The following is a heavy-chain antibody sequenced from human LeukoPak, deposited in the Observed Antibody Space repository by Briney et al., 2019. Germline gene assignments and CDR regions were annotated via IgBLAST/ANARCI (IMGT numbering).Heavy chain of an antibody. CDR1: GYTLTELS. D-gene: IGHD3-3*01. CDR2: FDPEDGET. V-gene: IGHV1-24*01. J-gene: IGHJ4*02. Sequence: GASVKVSCKVSGYTLTELSMHWVRQAPGKGLEWMGGFDPEDGETIYAQKFQGRVTMTEDTSTDTAYMELSSLRSEDTAVYYCATGRGYDFWSGYYVYWGQGTLVTVSS. CDR3: ATGRGYDFWSGYYVY.